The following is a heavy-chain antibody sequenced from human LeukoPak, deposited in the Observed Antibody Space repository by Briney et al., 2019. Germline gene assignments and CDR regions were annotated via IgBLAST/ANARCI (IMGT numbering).Heavy chain of an antibody. V-gene: IGHV3-30*02. Sequence: GGSLRLSCAASGFTFSSYGVHWVRQAPGKGLEWVAFIRYDGSNKYYADSVKGRFTISRDNSKNSLYLQMNSLRTEDTALYYCAKDRGGYSYAADYWGQGTLVTVSS. CDR1: GFTFSSYG. J-gene: IGHJ4*02. CDR2: IRYDGSNK. D-gene: IGHD5-18*01. CDR3: AKDRGGYSYAADY.